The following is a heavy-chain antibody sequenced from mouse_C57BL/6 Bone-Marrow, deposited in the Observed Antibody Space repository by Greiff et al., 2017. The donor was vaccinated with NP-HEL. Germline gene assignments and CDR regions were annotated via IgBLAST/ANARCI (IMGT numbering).Heavy chain of an antibody. CDR2: IDPENGDT. CDR1: GFNIKDDY. J-gene: IGHJ3*01. Sequence: VQLQQSGAELVRPGASVKLSCTASGFNIKDDYMHWVKQRPEQGLEWIGWIDPENGDTEYASKFQGKATITADKSSNTAYLQLSSLTSEDTAVYYCTSCYYGSFWFAFGGRGTLVTVSA. D-gene: IGHD1-1*01. V-gene: IGHV14-4*01. CDR3: TSCYYGSFWFAF.